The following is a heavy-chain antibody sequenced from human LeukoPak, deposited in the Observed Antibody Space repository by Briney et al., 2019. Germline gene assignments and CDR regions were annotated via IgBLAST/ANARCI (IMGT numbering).Heavy chain of an antibody. J-gene: IGHJ4*02. CDR3: ARDYSNYVFDY. Sequence: SVKVSCKASGGTFSSYTISWVRQAPGQGVEWMGRIIPILGIANYAQKFQGRVTITADKSTSTAYMELSSLRSEDTAVYYCARDYSNYVFDYWGQGTLVTVSS. D-gene: IGHD4-11*01. CDR1: GGTFSSYT. V-gene: IGHV1-69*02. CDR2: IIPILGIA.